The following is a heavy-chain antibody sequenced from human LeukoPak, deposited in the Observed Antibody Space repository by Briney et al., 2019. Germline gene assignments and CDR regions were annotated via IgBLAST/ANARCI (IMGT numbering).Heavy chain of an antibody. CDR3: AKDLRYYYGSGSYYYYGMDV. CDR1: GFTFSSYA. CDR2: ISGGGGST. Sequence: GGSLRLSCAASGFTFSSYAMSWVRQAPGKGLEWVSAISGGGGSTYYADSVKGRFTISRDNSKNTLYLQMNSLRAEDTAVYYCAKDLRYYYGSGSYYYYGMDVWGQGTTVTVSS. J-gene: IGHJ6*02. V-gene: IGHV3-23*01. D-gene: IGHD3-10*01.